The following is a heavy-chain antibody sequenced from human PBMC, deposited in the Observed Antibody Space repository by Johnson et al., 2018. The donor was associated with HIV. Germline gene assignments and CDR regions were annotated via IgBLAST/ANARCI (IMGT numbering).Heavy chain of an antibody. J-gene: IGHJ3*02. CDR3: VSREWELHAFDI. CDR1: GFTFSNTW. V-gene: IGHV3-23*04. CDR2: ISGSGHST. D-gene: IGHD1-26*01. Sequence: VQLVESGGGVVQPGRSLRLSCAASGFTFSNTWMSWVRQAPGKGLAWVSAISGSGHSTYYADSVKGRFTISRDNSQNTLYLQMNSLRAEDTDVYYCVSREWELHAFDIWGQGTMVTVSS.